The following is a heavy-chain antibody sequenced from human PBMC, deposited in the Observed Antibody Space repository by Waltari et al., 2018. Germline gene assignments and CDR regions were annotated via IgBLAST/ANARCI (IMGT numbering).Heavy chain of an antibody. V-gene: IGHV3-23*01. J-gene: IGHJ4*02. CDR3: AKSPSPFDAVYYFDY. Sequence: VQLQESGPGLVKPSQTLSLTCTVSGGSISSGGYYWSWIRQHPGKGLEWVSAISGSGGSTYYADSVKGRFTISRDNSKNTLYLQMNSLRAEDTAVYYCAKSPSPFDAVYYFDYWGQGTLVTVSS. CDR1: GGSISSGGYY. CDR2: ISGSGGST. D-gene: IGHD6-6*01.